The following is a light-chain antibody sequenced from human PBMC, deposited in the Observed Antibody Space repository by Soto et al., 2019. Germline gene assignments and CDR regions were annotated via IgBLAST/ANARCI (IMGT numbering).Light chain of an antibody. CDR2: DAS. CDR1: QSVSSY. Sequence: EIVLTQSPATLSLSPGERATLSCRASQSVSSYLAWYQQKPGQAPRLLIYDASNRATGIPARFIGSGSGTDFTLTISSLEPEDFAVYYCQQRSNWRALTFGGGTKVEIK. CDR3: QQRSNWRALT. V-gene: IGKV3-11*01. J-gene: IGKJ4*01.